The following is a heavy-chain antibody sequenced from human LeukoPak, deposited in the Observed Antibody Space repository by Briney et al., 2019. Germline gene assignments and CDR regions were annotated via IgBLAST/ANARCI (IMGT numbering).Heavy chain of an antibody. J-gene: IGHJ4*02. V-gene: IGHV4-30-2*01. Sequence: SQTLSLTCTVSGGSISNGGYYWSWIRQPPGKGLEWIGYIYHSGSTYYNPSLKSRVTISIDTSKSQFSLKVSSVTAADTAVYYCARVVAVAGTFPDSWGQGTLVTVSS. CDR1: GGSISNGGYY. D-gene: IGHD6-19*01. CDR3: ARVVAVAGTFPDS. CDR2: IYHSGST.